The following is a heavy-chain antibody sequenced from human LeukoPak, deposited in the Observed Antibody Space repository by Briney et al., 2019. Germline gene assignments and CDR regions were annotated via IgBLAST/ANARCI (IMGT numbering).Heavy chain of an antibody. D-gene: IGHD3-10*01. CDR3: AKGTMVRGVIITPFDY. Sequence: PGGSLRLSCAASGFTFSSYAMSWVRQAPGKGLEWVSAISGSGGSTYYADSVKGRFTISRDNSKNTLYLQMNSLRAEDTAVYYCAKGTMVRGVIITPFDYWGQGTLVTDSS. V-gene: IGHV3-23*01. CDR1: GFTFSSYA. J-gene: IGHJ4*02. CDR2: ISGSGGST.